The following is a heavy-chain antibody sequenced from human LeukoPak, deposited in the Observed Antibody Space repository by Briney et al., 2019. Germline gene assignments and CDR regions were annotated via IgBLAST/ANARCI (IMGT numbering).Heavy chain of an antibody. CDR3: ARQDIVVVGAFDI. Sequence: GESLKISCXGSGYRFTSYWIGWVRQMPGKGLEWMGIIYPGDSDTRYSPSFQGQVTISADKSISTAYLQWSSLKASDTAMYYRARQDIVVVGAFDIWGQGTMVTVSS. D-gene: IGHD2-2*01. J-gene: IGHJ3*02. CDR2: IYPGDSDT. CDR1: GYRFTSYW. V-gene: IGHV5-51*01.